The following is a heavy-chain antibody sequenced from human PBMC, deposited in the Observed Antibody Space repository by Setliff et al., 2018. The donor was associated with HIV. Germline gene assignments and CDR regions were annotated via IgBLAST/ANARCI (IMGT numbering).Heavy chain of an antibody. CDR3: AKDPSDSSSWYYFHY. D-gene: IGHD6-13*01. CDR2: ISGSGDST. V-gene: IGHV3-23*01. Sequence: GSLRLSCATSGFTFSSYAMSWVRQAPGKGLEWVSAISGSGDSTYYADSVKGRFTISRDNSKNTLYLQMNSLRVDDTAVYYCAKDPSDSSSWYYFHYWGQGALVTVSS. CDR1: GFTFSSYA. J-gene: IGHJ4*02.